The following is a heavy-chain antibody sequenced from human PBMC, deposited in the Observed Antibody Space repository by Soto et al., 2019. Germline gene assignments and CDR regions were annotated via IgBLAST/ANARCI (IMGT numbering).Heavy chain of an antibody. D-gene: IGHD5-12*01. CDR1: GGSISSYY. Sequence: LETLSLTCTFSGGSISSYYWSWIRQPPGKGLEWIGYIYYSGSTNYNPSLKSRVTISVDTSKNQFSLKLSSVTAADTAVYYCARLFDIANFDYWGQGTLVTVSS. CDR2: IYYSGST. CDR3: ARLFDIANFDY. V-gene: IGHV4-59*08. J-gene: IGHJ4*02.